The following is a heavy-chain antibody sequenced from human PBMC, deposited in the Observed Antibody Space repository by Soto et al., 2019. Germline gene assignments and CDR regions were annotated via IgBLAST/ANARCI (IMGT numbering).Heavy chain of an antibody. Sequence: GGSLRLSCSASGFTFSSYAMHWVRQAPGKGLEYVSAISSNGGSTYYADSVKGRFTISRDNSKNTLYLQMSSLRAEDTAVYYCVKDPYSSGLLTYYFDYWGQGTLVTVSS. D-gene: IGHD6-19*01. CDR1: GFTFSSYA. CDR3: VKDPYSSGLLTYYFDY. V-gene: IGHV3-64D*08. J-gene: IGHJ4*02. CDR2: ISSNGGST.